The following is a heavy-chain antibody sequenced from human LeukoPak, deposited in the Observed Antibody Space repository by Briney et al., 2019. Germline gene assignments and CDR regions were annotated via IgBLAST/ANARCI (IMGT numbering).Heavy chain of an antibody. CDR2: ISYDGSNK. J-gene: IGHJ4*02. V-gene: IGHV3-30*04. CDR3: AKEDYGGNPLRE. D-gene: IGHD4-23*01. CDR1: GFTFSTFA. Sequence: GGSLRLSCSVSGFTFSTFAMHWVRQAPGKGLEWVAVISYDGSNKYYADSVKGRFTISRDNSKNTLYLQMNSLRAEDTAVYYCAKEDYGGNPLREWGQGTLVTVSS.